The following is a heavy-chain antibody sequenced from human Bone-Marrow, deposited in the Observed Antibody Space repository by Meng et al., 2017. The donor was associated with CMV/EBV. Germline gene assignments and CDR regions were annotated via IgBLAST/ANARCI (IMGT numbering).Heavy chain of an antibody. CDR3: ARDRNGSRFLVYGMDV. CDR1: GGPITTHY. D-gene: IGHD3-3*01. J-gene: IGHJ6*02. CDR2: IYTSGST. V-gene: IGHV4-4*07. Sequence: SETLSLTCTVSGGPITTHYWSWIRQPAGKGLEWIGRIYTSGSTNYNPSLKSRVTISVDTSKNQFSLKLSSVTAADTAVYYCARDRNGSRFLVYGMDVWGQGTTVTFSS.